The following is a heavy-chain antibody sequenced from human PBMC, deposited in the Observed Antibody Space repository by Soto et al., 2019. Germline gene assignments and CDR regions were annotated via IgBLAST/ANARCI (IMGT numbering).Heavy chain of an antibody. D-gene: IGHD5-12*01. CDR2: ISSSSSTI. Sequence: EVQLVESGGGLVQPGGSLRLSCAASGFTFSSYSMNWVRQAPGKGLEWVSYISSSSSTIYYADSVKGRFTISRDNAKNSRYLQMHSLRAEDTAVYYCASQSSEWLLFASWGQGTLVTVSS. V-gene: IGHV3-48*01. J-gene: IGHJ4*02. CDR1: GFTFSSYS. CDR3: ASQSSEWLLFAS.